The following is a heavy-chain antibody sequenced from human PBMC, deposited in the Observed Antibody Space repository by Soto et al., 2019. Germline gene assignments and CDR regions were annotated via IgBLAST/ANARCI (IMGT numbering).Heavy chain of an antibody. CDR3: ARDRVFSKATYDY. J-gene: IGHJ4*02. Sequence: DSVQVSCKASGYTFTGYYMHWVRQAPGQGLEWMGWINPNSGGTNYAQKFQGRVTMTRDTSISTAYMELSRLRSDDTAVYYCARDRVFSKATYDYWGQGTLVTVSS. CDR2: INPNSGGT. CDR1: GYTFTGYY. D-gene: IGHD4-4*01. V-gene: IGHV1-2*02.